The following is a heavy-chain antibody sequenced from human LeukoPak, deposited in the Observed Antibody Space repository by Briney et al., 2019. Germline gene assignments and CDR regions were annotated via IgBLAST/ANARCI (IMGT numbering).Heavy chain of an antibody. CDR3: ARDRYYVPDY. CDR1: GFTFSSYS. J-gene: IGHJ4*02. V-gene: IGHV3-21*01. Sequence: GGSLRLSCAGSGFTFSSYSMNWVRQAPGKGLEWVSSISTSSLYIYYADSVKGRFTISRDNAKNTLYLQMNSLRAEDTAVYYCARDRYYVPDYWGQGTLVTVSS. CDR2: ISTSSLYI. D-gene: IGHD3-10*02.